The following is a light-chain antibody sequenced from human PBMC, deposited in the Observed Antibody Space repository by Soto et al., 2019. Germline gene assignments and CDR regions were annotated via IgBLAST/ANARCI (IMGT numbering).Light chain of an antibody. J-gene: IGLJ3*02. CDR2: VTSDGSH. Sequence: QLVLTQSPSASASPGASVKLTCTLSSGHSDYAIAWHQQQPEKGPRYLMKVTSDGSHTKGDGLPDRFSGSSSGADRYLTISSLRSEDEADYYCQAWGTGGVFGGGTKLTVL. CDR3: QAWGTGGV. CDR1: SGHSDYA. V-gene: IGLV4-69*01.